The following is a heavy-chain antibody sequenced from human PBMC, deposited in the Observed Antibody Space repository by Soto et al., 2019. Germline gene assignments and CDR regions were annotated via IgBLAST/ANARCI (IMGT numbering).Heavy chain of an antibody. CDR1: GFAFSSYG. CDR3: GGGIRRPTDY. D-gene: IGHD3-16*01. J-gene: IGHJ4*02. Sequence: QVQLVESGGGVVQPGRSLRLSCAASGFAFSSYGMHWVRQAPGKGLEWVAVISYDGSNKYYADSVKGRFTISRDNSKNTLYLQMNSLRAEDTAVYYCGGGIRRPTDYWGQGTLVTVSS. V-gene: IGHV3-30*03. CDR2: ISYDGSNK.